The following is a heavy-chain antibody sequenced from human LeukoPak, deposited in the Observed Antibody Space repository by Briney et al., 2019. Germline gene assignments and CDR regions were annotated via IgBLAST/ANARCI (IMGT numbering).Heavy chain of an antibody. V-gene: IGHV4-4*07. CDR2: IYTSGST. D-gene: IGHD2-15*01. J-gene: IGHJ6*03. Sequence: SETLSLTCTGSGGSISSYYWSWIRQPAGKGLEWIGRIYTSGSTNYNPSLKSRVTMSVDTSKNQFSLKLSSVTAADTAVYYCAGERADLIVVRDYYYYYMDVWGKGTTVTVSS. CDR3: AGERADLIVVRDYYYYYMDV. CDR1: GGSISSYY.